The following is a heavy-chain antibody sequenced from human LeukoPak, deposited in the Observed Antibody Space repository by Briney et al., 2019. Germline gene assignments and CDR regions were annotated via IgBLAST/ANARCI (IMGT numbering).Heavy chain of an antibody. Sequence: GGSLRLSRAASGFTFSTYWMTWVRQAPGKGLEWVASLNEDGSEKYYVDSVKGRFTISRDNAQKSLYLEMKSLSAKDTAVYYCARAVTSTEGYWGQGTLVTVSS. V-gene: IGHV3-7*03. CDR2: LNEDGSEK. CDR3: ARAVTSTEGY. J-gene: IGHJ4*02. CDR1: GFTFSTYW.